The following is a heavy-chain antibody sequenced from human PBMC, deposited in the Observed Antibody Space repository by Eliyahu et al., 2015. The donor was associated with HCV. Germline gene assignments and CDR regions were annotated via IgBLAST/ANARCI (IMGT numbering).Heavy chain of an antibody. J-gene: IGHJ4*02. CDR3: ASTYYDFWSGYYHGDY. D-gene: IGHD3-3*01. CDR1: GFTFSSYA. Sequence: EVQLLESGGGLVQPGGSLRLSCAASGFTFSSYAMSWVRQAPGKGLEWVSAISGSGGSTYYADSVKGRFTISRDNSKNTLYLQMNSLRAEDTAVYYCASTYYDFWSGYYHGDYWGQGTLVTVSS. CDR2: ISGSGGST. V-gene: IGHV3-23*01.